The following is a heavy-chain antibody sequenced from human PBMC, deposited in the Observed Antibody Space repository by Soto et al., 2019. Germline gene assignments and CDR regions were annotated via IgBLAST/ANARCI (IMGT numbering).Heavy chain of an antibody. CDR3: ATDRQGGFDY. J-gene: IGHJ4*02. Sequence: QVRLVESGGGLVQPGGSLRLSCAASGFTFSDYYMSWIRQAPGKGREGVSYISSSSSYTNYADSVKGRFTISRDNAKNSLYLQMNSLRAEDTAVYYCATDRQGGFDYWGQGTLVTVSS. D-gene: IGHD3-16*01. CDR1: GFTFSDYY. CDR2: ISSSSSYT. V-gene: IGHV3-11*05.